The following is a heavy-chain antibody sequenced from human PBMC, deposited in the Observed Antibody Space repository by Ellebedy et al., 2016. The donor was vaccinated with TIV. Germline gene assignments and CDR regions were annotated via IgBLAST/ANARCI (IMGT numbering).Heavy chain of an antibody. V-gene: IGHV3-20*04. CDR2: INWNGGST. Sequence: GGSLRLSCAASGFTFDDYGMSWVRQAPGKGLEWVSGINWNGGSTGYADSVKGRFTISRDNAKNSLYLEMNSLRAEDTAMYYCARSVTLIVVAADALDVWGQGTMVTVSS. D-gene: IGHD3-22*01. CDR1: GFTFDDYG. CDR3: ARSVTLIVVAADALDV. J-gene: IGHJ3*01.